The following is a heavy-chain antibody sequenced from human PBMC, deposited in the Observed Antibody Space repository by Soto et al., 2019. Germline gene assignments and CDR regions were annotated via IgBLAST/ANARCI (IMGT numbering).Heavy chain of an antibody. V-gene: IGHV3-66*04. Sequence: PGGSLRLSCAASGFTVSSNYMIWVRQAPGKGLEWVSVIYSGGSTYYADSVKGRFTISRDNSKNTLYLEMNSLRAEDTAVYYCARLTTGLDAFDFWGQGTMVTVSS. CDR1: GFTVSSNY. D-gene: IGHD4-17*01. J-gene: IGHJ3*01. CDR2: IYSGGST. CDR3: ARLTTGLDAFDF.